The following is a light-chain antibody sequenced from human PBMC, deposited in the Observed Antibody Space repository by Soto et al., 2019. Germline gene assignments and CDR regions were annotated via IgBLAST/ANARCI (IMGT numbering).Light chain of an antibody. V-gene: IGKV3-20*01. J-gene: IGKJ5*01. CDR3: QLYGISPH. CDR2: ASS. CDR1: QSSGSNF. Sequence: EIVLTQSPGTLSLSPGERATLSCKTSQSSGSNFLAWYQHKPGQAPRLLIYASSNRATGIPDRFSGSASGTDFPLTINRLEPEDFADYYCQLYGISPHFGQGTRLEIK.